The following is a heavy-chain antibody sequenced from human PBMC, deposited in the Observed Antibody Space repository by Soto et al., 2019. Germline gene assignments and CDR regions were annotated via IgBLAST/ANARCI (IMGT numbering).Heavy chain of an antibody. CDR3: AKDIGSKGYCSSTSCDGY. CDR2: ISYDGSNK. CDR1: GFPFSSYG. J-gene: IGHJ4*02. Sequence: PGGSLRLSCAASGFPFSSYGMHWVRQAPGKGLEWVAVISYDGSNKYYADSVKGRFTISRDNSKNTLYLQMNSLRAEDTAVYYCAKDIGSKGYCSSTSCDGYWGQGTLVTVSS. V-gene: IGHV3-30*18. D-gene: IGHD2-2*01.